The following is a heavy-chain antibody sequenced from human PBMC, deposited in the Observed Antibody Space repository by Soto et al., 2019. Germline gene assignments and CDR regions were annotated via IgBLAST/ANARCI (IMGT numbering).Heavy chain of an antibody. CDR2: ISYSGTT. CDR3: ERDDCSSNSCWLDY. V-gene: IGHV4-31*03. Sequence: SETLSLTCTVSDDSISRFGYYWTWIRQHPVKGLEWIGYISYSGTTFYNPSLKSRASISMDTSQNQLSLALSSVTAADTAMYYCERDDCSSNSCWLDYWVPGTMLTVSS. D-gene: IGHD2-2*01. CDR1: DDSISRFGYY. J-gene: IGHJ4*02.